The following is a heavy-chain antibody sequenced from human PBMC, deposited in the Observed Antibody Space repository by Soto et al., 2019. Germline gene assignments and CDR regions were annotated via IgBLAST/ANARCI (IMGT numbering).Heavy chain of an antibody. J-gene: IGHJ4*01. CDR3: ASSGLVAATHAGLVY. Sequence: QVQLQESGPGLVKPSGTLSLTCAVSGGSISSSNWWSWVRQPPGKGLEWIGEIYHSGSTNYNPSRKSGVTIXXDXPXXQFSLKLSSVTAADTAVYYGASSGLVAATHAGLVYWGPGTLVTASS. D-gene: IGHD2-15*01. V-gene: IGHV4-4*02. CDR1: GGSISSSNW. CDR2: IYHSGST.